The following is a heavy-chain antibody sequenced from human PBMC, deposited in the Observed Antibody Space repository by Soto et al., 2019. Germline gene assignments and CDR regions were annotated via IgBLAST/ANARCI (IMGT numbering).Heavy chain of an antibody. CDR1: GGSISSGGYY. CDR3: ARDLPQSGSRFDY. V-gene: IGHV4-31*03. Sequence: SETLSLTCTVSGGSISSGGYYWSWIRQHPGKGLEWIGYIYYSGSTYYNPSLKSRVTISVDTSKNQFSLKLNSVTAADTAVYYCARDLPQSGSRFDYWGQGTLVTVSS. CDR2: IYYSGST. J-gene: IGHJ4*02. D-gene: IGHD3-10*01.